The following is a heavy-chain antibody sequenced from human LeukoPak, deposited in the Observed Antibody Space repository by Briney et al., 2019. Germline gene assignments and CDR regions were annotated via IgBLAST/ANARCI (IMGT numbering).Heavy chain of an antibody. CDR3: TRDTREAFDI. V-gene: IGHV3-49*04. CDR2: IRSKAYGGTT. J-gene: IGHJ3*02. CDR1: GFTFGDYA. Sequence: PGRSLRLSCTASGFTFGDYAMGWVRQAPGKGLEWVGFIRSKAYGGTTEYAASVKGRFTISRDDSKSIAYLQMNSLKTEDTAVYYCTRDTREAFDIWGQGTMVTVSS. D-gene: IGHD1-26*01.